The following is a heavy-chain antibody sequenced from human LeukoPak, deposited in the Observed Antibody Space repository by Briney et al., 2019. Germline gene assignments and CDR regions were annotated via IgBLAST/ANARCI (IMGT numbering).Heavy chain of an antibody. CDR3: ARGLDKTFWYFDI. CDR2: IHHTGAT. V-gene: IGHV4-34*01. J-gene: IGHJ2*01. Sequence: SETLSLTCVVSGGSLSGYYWGWIRQPPGKGLEWIGEIHHTGATTSTPSLKSRVRLSLDSSRNEVSLRLISVTAADTGLYFCARGLDKTFWYFDIWGRGTLVTVSS. CDR1: GGSLSGYY. D-gene: IGHD3-9*01.